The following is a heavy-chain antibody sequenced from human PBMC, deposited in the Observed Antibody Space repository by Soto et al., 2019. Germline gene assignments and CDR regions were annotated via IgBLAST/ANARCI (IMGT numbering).Heavy chain of an antibody. CDR1: GFTFNSYA. V-gene: IGHV3-23*01. J-gene: IGHJ6*03. Sequence: PGGSLRLSCAASGFTFNSYAMSWVRQAPGKGLEWVSAISGSGGSTYYADSVKGRFTISRDNSKNTLYLQMNSLRAEDTAVYYCAKGGRYSSGWSHYYYYMDVWGKGTTVTVSS. CDR3: AKGGRYSSGWSHYYYYMDV. CDR2: ISGSGGST. D-gene: IGHD6-19*01.